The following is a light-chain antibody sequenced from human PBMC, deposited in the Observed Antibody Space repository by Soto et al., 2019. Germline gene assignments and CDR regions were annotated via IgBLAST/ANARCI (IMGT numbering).Light chain of an antibody. CDR3: SSYTGSSTPYV. CDR2: EVS. J-gene: IGLJ1*01. V-gene: IGLV2-14*01. CDR1: SSDVGGYNY. Sequence: QSALTQPASVSGSPGQSITISCTGTSSDVGGYNYVSWYQQQSGKAPKLMIYEVSNRPSGVSNRFSGSKSGNTASLTISGLQAEDEADYYCSSYTGSSTPYVFGTGTKVTVL.